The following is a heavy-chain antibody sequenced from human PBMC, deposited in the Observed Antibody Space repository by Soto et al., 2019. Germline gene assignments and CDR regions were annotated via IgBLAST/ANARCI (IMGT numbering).Heavy chain of an antibody. J-gene: IGHJ5*02. CDR2: IYHTGST. D-gene: IGHD2-2*02. V-gene: IGHV4-30-2*01. CDR1: GGSIRGSSYS. Sequence: SETLSLTCAVSGGSIRGSSYSWSWIRQPPGKGLEWIGYIYHTGSTYYNPSLKSRVTISVDTSKNQFSLKLSSVTAADTAVYYCARTRSYRNWFDPWGQGTLVTVSS. CDR3: ARTRSYRNWFDP.